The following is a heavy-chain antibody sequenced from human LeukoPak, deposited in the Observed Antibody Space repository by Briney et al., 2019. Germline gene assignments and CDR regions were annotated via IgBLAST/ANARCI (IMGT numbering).Heavy chain of an antibody. CDR1: GYTFAIYG. CDR2: ISPYDGDT. D-gene: IGHD2-8*01. J-gene: IGHJ5*02. V-gene: IGHV1-18*01. Sequence: EASVKLSCKASGYTFAIYGLSWVRQAPGQGLEWMAWISPYDGDTNYAQNFEGRVTMTTETSTSTAYMELRSLRSDYTEIYYCARDYCTRGGECFMEALFDPCGPGTLVTVSS. CDR3: ARDYCTRGGECFMEALFDP.